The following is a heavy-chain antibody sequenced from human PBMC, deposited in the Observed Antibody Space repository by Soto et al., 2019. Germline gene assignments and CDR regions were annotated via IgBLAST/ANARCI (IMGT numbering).Heavy chain of an antibody. CDR2: INHSGST. CDR3: ARSSHLGDLSLGY. D-gene: IGHD3-16*02. J-gene: IGHJ4*02. Sequence: SETLSLTCAVYGGSFSGYYWTWIRQPPGTGLEWIGEINHSGSTNYNPSLKSRVTISVDTSKNQFSLKLSSVTAADTAVYYCARSSHLGDLSLGYWGQGTLVTVSS. CDR1: GGSFSGYY. V-gene: IGHV4-34*01.